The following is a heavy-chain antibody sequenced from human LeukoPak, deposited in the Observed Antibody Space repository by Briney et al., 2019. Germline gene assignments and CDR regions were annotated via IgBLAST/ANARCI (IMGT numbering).Heavy chain of an antibody. CDR2: INSDGSTT. CDR1: GFTFSSYW. Sequence: GGSLRLSCGASGFTFSSYWMHWVRQAPGKGLVWISRINSDGSTTSYADSVKGLFTISRDNAKNTLYLQMNSLRAEDTAVYYCARGNYYGQDYWGQGTLVTVSS. D-gene: IGHD3-10*01. V-gene: IGHV3-74*01. J-gene: IGHJ4*02. CDR3: ARGNYYGQDY.